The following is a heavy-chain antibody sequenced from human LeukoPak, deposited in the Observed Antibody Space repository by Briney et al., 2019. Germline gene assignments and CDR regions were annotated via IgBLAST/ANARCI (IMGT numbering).Heavy chain of an antibody. Sequence: GGSLRLSCAASGFTFTNSWMAWVRQAPGKGLEWVANIKQDGSTKHYADSVKGRFTISRDNPKNSLYLQMNSLRADDTAVYYCGRDTDGSLDYWGQGILVTVAS. J-gene: IGHJ4*02. CDR1: GFTFTNSW. CDR3: GRDTDGSLDY. D-gene: IGHD1-26*01. CDR2: IKQDGSTK. V-gene: IGHV3-7*01.